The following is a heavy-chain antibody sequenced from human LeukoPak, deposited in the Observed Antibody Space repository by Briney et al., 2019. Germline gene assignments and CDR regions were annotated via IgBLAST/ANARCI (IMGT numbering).Heavy chain of an antibody. Sequence: SQTLSLTFAISGDSVSSNSVAWNWIRQSPSRGLEWLGRTYYRSKWYNDYAVSVKSRITINADASKNEFSLQLNSVTPEDTAVYYCARYNWNDVRWFDPWGQGIPVTVSS. CDR2: TYYRSKWYN. V-gene: IGHV6-1*01. CDR3: ARYNWNDVRWFDP. CDR1: GDSVSSNSVA. J-gene: IGHJ5*02. D-gene: IGHD1-1*01.